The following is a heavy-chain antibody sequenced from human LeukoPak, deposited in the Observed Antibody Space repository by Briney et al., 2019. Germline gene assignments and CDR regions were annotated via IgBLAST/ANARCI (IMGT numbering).Heavy chain of an antibody. CDR3: GRGNYGGNDGDAFDI. J-gene: IGHJ3*02. Sequence: SETLSLTCTVSGGSISPYSWSWIRQPPGKGLEWIDFIYYRGSTNYNPSLKSRVTISVDTSKNQFSLKLSSVTAADTAVYYCGRGNYGGNDGDAFDIWGQGTMVTVSS. V-gene: IGHV4-59*01. CDR2: IYYRGST. D-gene: IGHD4-23*01. CDR1: GGSISPYS.